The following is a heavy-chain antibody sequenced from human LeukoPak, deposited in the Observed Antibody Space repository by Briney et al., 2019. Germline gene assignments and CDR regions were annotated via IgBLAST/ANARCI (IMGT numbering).Heavy chain of an antibody. J-gene: IGHJ4*02. D-gene: IGHD3-10*01. CDR1: GFTFSSYA. Sequence: GGSLRLSCAASGFTFSSYAMSWVREAPGKGLEWVSGIRGSDVGTYYADSVKGRFTISRDNSKNTLYLQMNSLNAEDTAVYYCAKGRGGGFGYYFDYWGQGTLVTVSS. V-gene: IGHV3-23*01. CDR3: AKGRGGGFGYYFDY. CDR2: IRGSDVGT.